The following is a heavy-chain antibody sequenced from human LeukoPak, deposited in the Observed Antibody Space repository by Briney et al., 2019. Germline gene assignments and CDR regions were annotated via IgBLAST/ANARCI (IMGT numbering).Heavy chain of an antibody. Sequence: SETLSLTCTVSGGSISTYYWSWLRQPPGKGLEWIGYIYYSGSTNYNPSLKSRVTISLDTSKNQFSLKLSSVTAADTAVYFCAREVVDTSLFDAFDIWGQGTMVTVSS. J-gene: IGHJ3*02. CDR1: GGSISTYY. V-gene: IGHV4-59*01. CDR2: IYYSGST. D-gene: IGHD5-18*01. CDR3: AREVVDTSLFDAFDI.